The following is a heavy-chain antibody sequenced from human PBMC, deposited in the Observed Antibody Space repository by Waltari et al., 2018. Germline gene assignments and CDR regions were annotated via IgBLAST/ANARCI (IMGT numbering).Heavy chain of an antibody. CDR2: INPNSGGT. V-gene: IGHV1-2*02. J-gene: IGHJ6*02. D-gene: IGHD7-27*01. Sequence: QVQLVQSGAEVKKPGASVKVSCKASGYTFTGYYMHWVRQAPGQGLEWMGWINPNSGGTNYAQKFQGRVTMTRDKSISTAYMERSRLRSDDTAVYYCAREDGDGYYYYGMDVWGQGTTVTVSS. CDR3: AREDGDGYYYYGMDV. CDR1: GYTFTGYY.